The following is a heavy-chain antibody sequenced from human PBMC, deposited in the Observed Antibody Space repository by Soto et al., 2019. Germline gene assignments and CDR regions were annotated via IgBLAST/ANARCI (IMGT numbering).Heavy chain of an antibody. Sequence: QVQLQESGPGLVKPSQTLSLTCTVSGGSISSGGYYWSWIRQHPGKGLEWIGYIDYSGRTYYNPSLKSRVTISVDTSKNQFALKLSSVTAEDTAVYYCARVCGGDCHYGMDVWGQGTTVTVSS. D-gene: IGHD2-21*02. V-gene: IGHV4-31*03. CDR1: GGSISSGGYY. J-gene: IGHJ6*02. CDR3: ARVCGGDCHYGMDV. CDR2: IDYSGRT.